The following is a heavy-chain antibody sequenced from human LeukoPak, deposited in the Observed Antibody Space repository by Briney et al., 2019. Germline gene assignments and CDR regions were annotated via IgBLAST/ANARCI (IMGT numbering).Heavy chain of an antibody. J-gene: IGHJ3*02. Sequence: PGGSLRLSCAASGFTFDSYAMSWVRQAPGKGLEWVSSISVGGGSTFYADSVKGRFTISRVNSKNTLYLQMNSLRAEDTAMYYCARDRLTNDAFDIWGQGTMVTVSS. D-gene: IGHD2-8*01. CDR2: ISVGGGST. CDR3: ARDRLTNDAFDI. CDR1: GFTFDSYA. V-gene: IGHV3-23*01.